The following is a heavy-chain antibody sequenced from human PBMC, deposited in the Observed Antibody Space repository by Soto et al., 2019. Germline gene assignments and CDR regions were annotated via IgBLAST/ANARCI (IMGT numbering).Heavy chain of an antibody. CDR2: IYTSGST. CDR3: ARSGYGSSDFDH. Sequence: PSETLSLTCTVSGGSISSYYCTWIRQPAGKGLEWIGRIYTSGSTNYNPSLKSRVTISIDTSQNQFSLRLNSVTAADTAVYYCARSGYGSSDFDHWGQGTLVTVS. CDR1: GGSISSYY. J-gene: IGHJ4*01. V-gene: IGHV4-4*07. D-gene: IGHD6-13*01.